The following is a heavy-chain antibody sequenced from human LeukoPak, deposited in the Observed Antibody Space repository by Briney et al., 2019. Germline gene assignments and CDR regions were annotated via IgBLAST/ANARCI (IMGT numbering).Heavy chain of an antibody. J-gene: IGHJ4*02. V-gene: IGHV1-2*02. CDR3: ARPTYCGFDCYFNFVY. D-gene: IGHD2-21*02. Sequence: ASVTVSCKTSGYTFATYFMHWVRQAPGQGLEWMGYIQPNSGVTNYAQKFRGRVTMTWDPSISTAYTELSGLTSDDTAIYYCARPTYCGFDCYFNFVYWGQGTLVTVSS. CDR2: IQPNSGVT. CDR1: GYTFATYF.